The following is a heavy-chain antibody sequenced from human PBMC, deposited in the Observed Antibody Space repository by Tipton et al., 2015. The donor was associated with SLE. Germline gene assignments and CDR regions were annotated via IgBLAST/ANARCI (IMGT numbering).Heavy chain of an antibody. CDR3: VQEEAEPGQTDD. V-gene: IGHV3-64D*06. Sequence: GSLRLSCSASGFTFSRHAMHWVRQPAGRGLEYVSGINSNGRRTYYADSVKGRFTISRDNSKNKLDLQMNSLRGEDTAVYHCVQEEAEPGQTDDWGQGILVTVSS. CDR1: GFTFSRHA. CDR2: INSNGRRT. J-gene: IGHJ4*02.